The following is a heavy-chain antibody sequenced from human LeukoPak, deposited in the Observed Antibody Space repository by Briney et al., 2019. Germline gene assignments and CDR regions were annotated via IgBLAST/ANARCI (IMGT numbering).Heavy chain of an antibody. CDR3: ARDGDIVVVPAAPTDYYYYYMDV. J-gene: IGHJ6*03. CDR1: GYTLTELS. CDR2: FDPEDGET. V-gene: IGHV1-24*01. D-gene: IGHD2-2*01. Sequence: ASVKVSCKVSGYTLTELSMHWVRQAPGKGLEWMGGFDPEDGETIYAQKFQGRVTMTEDTSTDTAYMELRSLRSDDTAVYYCARDGDIVVVPAAPTDYYYYYMDVWGKGTTVTVSS.